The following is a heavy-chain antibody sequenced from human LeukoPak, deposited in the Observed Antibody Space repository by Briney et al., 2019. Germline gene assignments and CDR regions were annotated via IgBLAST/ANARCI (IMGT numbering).Heavy chain of an antibody. CDR3: ARSMVPTTLGYYYMDV. J-gene: IGHJ6*03. CDR2: IYYSGDS. CDR1: GGSVTSSSHY. Sequence: SETLSLTCTVSGGSVTSSSHYWGWIRQPPGKGLEWIGSIYYSGDSYYNPSLKSRATISVDTSKSQFSLKLSSVTAADTAVYYCARSMVPTTLGYYYMDVWGKGTTVTVSS. V-gene: IGHV4-39*01. D-gene: IGHD4/OR15-4a*01.